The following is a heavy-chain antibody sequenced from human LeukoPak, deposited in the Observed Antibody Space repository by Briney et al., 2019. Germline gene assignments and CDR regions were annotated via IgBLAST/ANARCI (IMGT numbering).Heavy chain of an antibody. V-gene: IGHV3-23*01. J-gene: IGHJ5*02. D-gene: IGHD3-10*01. CDR1: GFTFSSYA. Sequence: GGSLRLSCAASGFTFSSYAMSWVRQAPGKGLEWVSAISGSGGSTYYADSVKGRFTISRDNSKNTLYLQMNSLRAEDTAVYYCARHDKGRVLLWFRNWFDPWGQGTLVTVSS. CDR2: ISGSGGST. CDR3: ARHDKGRVLLWFRNWFDP.